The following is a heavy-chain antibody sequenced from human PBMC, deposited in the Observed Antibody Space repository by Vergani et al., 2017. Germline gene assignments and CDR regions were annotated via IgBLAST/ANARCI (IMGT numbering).Heavy chain of an antibody. D-gene: IGHD3-22*01. CDR1: GGTFSSYT. V-gene: IGHV1-69*02. CDR3: ARGDEDYYYSSPFDY. J-gene: IGHJ4*02. CDR2: IIPILGIA. Sequence: QVQLVQSGAEVKKPGSSVKVSCKASGGTFSSYTISWVRQAPGQGLEWMGRIIPILGIANYAQKFQGRVTITADKSTSTAYMELSSLRSEDTAVYYCARGDEDYYYSSPFDYWGQGTLVTVSS.